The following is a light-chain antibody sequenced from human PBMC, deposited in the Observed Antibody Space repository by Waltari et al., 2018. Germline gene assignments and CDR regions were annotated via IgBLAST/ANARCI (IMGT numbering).Light chain of an antibody. CDR3: QQSYSTLWT. J-gene: IGKJ1*01. V-gene: IGKV1-39*01. Sequence: DIQMTQSPSSLSASVGDRVTITCRASQSISSFLNWYQQKPGKAPKLRIYGASRLQSGVPSRVSAKGSGTEFTLTISSLQPEDIATYYCQQSYSTLWTFGQGTKVEIK. CDR2: GAS. CDR1: QSISSF.